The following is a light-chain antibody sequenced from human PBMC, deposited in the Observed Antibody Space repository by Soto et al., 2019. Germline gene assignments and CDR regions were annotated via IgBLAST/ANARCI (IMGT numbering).Light chain of an antibody. CDR1: SGHSSYI. CDR2: VEGSGTY. Sequence: QSVLTQSSSASASLGSSVRLTCTLSSGHSSYIIAWHQQQPGKAPRFLMKVEGSGTYDKGSGVPDRFSGYSSGADRFLTISNLQFEDEADYFCETWDNNTWVFGGGTKLTVL. V-gene: IGLV4-60*02. J-gene: IGLJ3*02. CDR3: ETWDNNTWV.